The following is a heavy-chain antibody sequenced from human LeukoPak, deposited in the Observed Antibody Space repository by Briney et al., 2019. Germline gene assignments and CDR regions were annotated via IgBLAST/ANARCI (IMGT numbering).Heavy chain of an antibody. CDR3: ARASYYYDSSGYPGYYFDY. Sequence: EASVKVSCKASGYTFTDYYMHWVRQAPGQGLEWMGWINTNSGGTNYAQKFQGRVTMTRDTSISTAYMELSRLRSDDTALYYCARASYYYDSSGYPGYYFDYWGQGTLVTVSS. D-gene: IGHD3-22*01. J-gene: IGHJ4*02. CDR1: GYTFTDYY. V-gene: IGHV1-2*02. CDR2: INTNSGGT.